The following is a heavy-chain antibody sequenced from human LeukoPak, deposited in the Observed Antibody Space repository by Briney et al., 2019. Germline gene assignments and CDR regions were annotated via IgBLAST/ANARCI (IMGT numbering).Heavy chain of an antibody. D-gene: IGHD2-15*01. V-gene: IGHV4-4*07. CDR1: GGSINNYY. CDR2: IYTRGST. Sequence: SETLSLTCTVSGGSINNYYWSWIRQPAGKGLEWIGLIYTRGSTNYNPSLKSRVTMSVDTSKNQSSLKLSSVTAADTAVYYCARGRYCSADICSGGDAFDIWGQGTMVSVSS. CDR3: ARGRYCSADICSGGDAFDI. J-gene: IGHJ3*02.